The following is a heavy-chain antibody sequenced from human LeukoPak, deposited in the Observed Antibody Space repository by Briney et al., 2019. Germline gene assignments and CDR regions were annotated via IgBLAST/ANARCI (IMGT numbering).Heavy chain of an antibody. CDR2: ISGSGGST. CDR1: GFTFSSYA. D-gene: IGHD4-23*01. J-gene: IGHJ4*02. V-gene: IGHV3-23*01. Sequence: QPGASLRLSCAASGFTFSSYAMSWVPQAPGKGLEWVSAISGSGGSTYYADSVKGRLTISRDNSKNTLYLQMNSLRAEDTAVYYCAKDLYGGNRFDYWGQGTLVTVSS. CDR3: AKDLYGGNRFDY.